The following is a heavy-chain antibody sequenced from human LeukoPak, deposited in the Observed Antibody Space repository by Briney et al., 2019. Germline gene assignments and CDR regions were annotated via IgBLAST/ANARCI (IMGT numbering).Heavy chain of an antibody. V-gene: IGHV1-2*02. Sequence: ASVKVSCKASGYTFTGYYMHWVRQAPGQGLEWMGWINPNSGGTNYAQKFQGRVTMTRDTSISTAYMELSRLRSDDTAVYYCARDQGGTSVPFDYWGQGTLVTVSS. CDR3: ARDQGGTSVPFDY. D-gene: IGHD1-1*01. CDR2: INPNSGGT. CDR1: GYTFTGYY. J-gene: IGHJ4*02.